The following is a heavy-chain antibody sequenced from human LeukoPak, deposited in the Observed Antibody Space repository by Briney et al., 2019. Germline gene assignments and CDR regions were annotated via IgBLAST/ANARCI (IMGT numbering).Heavy chain of an antibody. D-gene: IGHD3-22*01. V-gene: IGHV3-30-3*01. Sequence: PGRSLRLSCAASGFSLSRYGMHWVRQAPGKGLEWVAFISYDGSNKYYADSVKGRFTISRDNSKSTLYVQMNSLRAEDTAVYYCARGTYYYDSRSFSAGAFDIRGQGTMVTVSS. CDR1: GFSLSRYG. CDR2: ISYDGSNK. CDR3: ARGTYYYDSRSFSAGAFDI. J-gene: IGHJ3*02.